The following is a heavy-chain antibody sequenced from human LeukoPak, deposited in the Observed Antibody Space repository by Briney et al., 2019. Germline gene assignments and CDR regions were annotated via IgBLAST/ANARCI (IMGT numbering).Heavy chain of an antibody. CDR2: IYTSGST. CDR1: GGSLSSGSYY. D-gene: IGHD7-27*01. J-gene: IGHJ3*02. V-gene: IGHV4-61*02. CDR3: ARYTGDLKTFDI. Sequence: PSETLSLTCTVSGGSLSSGSYYWSWIRQPAGTGLEWIGRIYTSGSTNYNPSLKSRVTISVDTSKNQFSLKLSSVTAADTAVYYCARYTGDLKTFDIWGQGTMVTVSS.